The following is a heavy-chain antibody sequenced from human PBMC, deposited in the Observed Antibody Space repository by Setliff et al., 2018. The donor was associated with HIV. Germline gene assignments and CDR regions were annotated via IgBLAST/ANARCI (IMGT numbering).Heavy chain of an antibody. J-gene: IGHJ6*03. D-gene: IGHD1-26*01. CDR1: GFTVSSNY. CDR3: VRGMGATSYYYYYMDV. CDR2: IYSGGST. Sequence: LRLSCAASGFTVSSNYMSWVRQAPGKGLEWVSVIYSGGSTYYADSVKGRFTISRDNSKNTLYLQMNSLRAEDTAVYYCVRGMGATSYYYYYMDVWGKGTTVTVSS. V-gene: IGHV3-66*02.